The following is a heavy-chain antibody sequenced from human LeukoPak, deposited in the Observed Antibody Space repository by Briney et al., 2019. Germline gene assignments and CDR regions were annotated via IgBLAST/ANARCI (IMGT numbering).Heavy chain of an antibody. CDR3: ARVDRDTAMVIGDYYMDV. J-gene: IGHJ6*03. CDR1: GGSFSDYY. V-gene: IGHV4-34*01. D-gene: IGHD5-18*01. CDR2: INHSGST. Sequence: SETLSLTCAVYGGSFSDYYWSWIRQPPGKGLEWIGEINHSGSTNYNPSLKSRVTISVDTSKNQFSLKLSSVTAADTAVYYCARVDRDTAMVIGDYYMDVWGKGTTVTVSS.